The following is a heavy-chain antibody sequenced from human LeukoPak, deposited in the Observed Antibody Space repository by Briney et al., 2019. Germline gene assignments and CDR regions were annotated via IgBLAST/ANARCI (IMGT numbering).Heavy chain of an antibody. Sequence: GGSLRLSCTVSGFTVSSNSMSWVRQAPGKGLERVSFIYSDNTHYSDSVKGRFTISRDNSKNTMYLQMNSLRAEDTAVYYCARRAGAYSHPYDYWGQGTLVTVSS. CDR3: ARRAGAYSHPYDY. CDR2: IYSDNT. CDR1: GFTVSSNS. V-gene: IGHV3-53*01. D-gene: IGHD4/OR15-4a*01. J-gene: IGHJ4*02.